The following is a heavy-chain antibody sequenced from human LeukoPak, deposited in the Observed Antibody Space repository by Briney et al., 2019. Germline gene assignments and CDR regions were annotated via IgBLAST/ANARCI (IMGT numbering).Heavy chain of an antibody. D-gene: IGHD2-21*02. CDR1: GFTFSYYA. J-gene: IGHJ4*02. Sequence: GGSLRLSCAVSGFTFSYYAMHWVRQAPGKGLEWVAVISYDGSNQYYADSVKGQVTISRDNSKSTLYLQMDSLRAGDTAVYYCARRGDTGSWYFDYWGQGTLVTVSS. V-gene: IGHV3-30-3*01. CDR3: ARRGDTGSWYFDY. CDR2: ISYDGSNQ.